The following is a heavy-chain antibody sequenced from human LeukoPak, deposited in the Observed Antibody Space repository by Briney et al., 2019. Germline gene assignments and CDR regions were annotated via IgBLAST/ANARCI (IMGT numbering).Heavy chain of an antibody. J-gene: IGHJ4*02. D-gene: IGHD3-22*01. V-gene: IGHV3-30*02. CDR1: GFTFSSYG. CDR3: AKEEDYYDSSGPPPRVDFDY. Sequence: HPGGSLRLSCGASGFTFSSYGMHWVRQAPGKGLEWVAFIRYDGSNKYYADSVKGRFTISRDNSKNTLYLQMNSLRAEDTAVHYCAKEEDYYDSSGPPPRVDFDYWGQGTLVTVSS. CDR2: IRYDGSNK.